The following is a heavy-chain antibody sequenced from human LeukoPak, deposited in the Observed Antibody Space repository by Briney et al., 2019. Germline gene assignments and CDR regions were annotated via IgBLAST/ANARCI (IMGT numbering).Heavy chain of an antibody. CDR3: AREADIVVVPAAIRRGYYFDY. V-gene: IGHV1-69*10. CDR2: IIPIFGIA. D-gene: IGHD2-2*01. Sequence: SVKVSCTASGGTSSTYAISWVRQAPGQGLEWRGRIIPIFGIANYTQKFQGRVTLTADKSTSTAYMELSSLRSEDTAVYYCAREADIVVVPAAIRRGYYFDYWGQGTLVTVSS. J-gene: IGHJ4*02. CDR1: GGTSSTYA.